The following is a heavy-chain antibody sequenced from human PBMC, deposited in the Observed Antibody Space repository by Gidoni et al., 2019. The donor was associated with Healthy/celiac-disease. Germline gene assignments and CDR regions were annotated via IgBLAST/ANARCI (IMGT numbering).Heavy chain of an antibody. J-gene: IGHJ4*02. Sequence: QLQLQEAGPGLVTRSETLSLTCTVSGGSISSSSYYWGWSRQPPGKGLEWLGSIYYSGSTYYTPSLKRLVTISVDTSKTQFSLKLSSVTAADTPVYDCARLIWLQQFYFDYWGQGTLVTVSS. CDR2: IYYSGST. V-gene: IGHV4-39*01. CDR3: ARLIWLQQFYFDY. D-gene: IGHD5-18*01. CDR1: GGSISSSSYY.